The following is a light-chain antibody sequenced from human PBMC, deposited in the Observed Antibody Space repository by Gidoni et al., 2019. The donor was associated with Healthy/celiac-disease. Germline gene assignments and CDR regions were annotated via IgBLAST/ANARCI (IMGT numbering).Light chain of an antibody. J-gene: IGKJ5*01. CDR1: PSVSSY. CDR3: QQRSNWPV. V-gene: IGKV3-11*01. CDR2: DAS. Sequence: IVLPQSPATLSLSPGERATLSCRDSPSVSSYVAWYQQKPGQAPRLLIYDASNRATGIPARFSGSGSGTDFTRTISSREPEDFAVYYCQQRSNWPVFGQGTRLEIK.